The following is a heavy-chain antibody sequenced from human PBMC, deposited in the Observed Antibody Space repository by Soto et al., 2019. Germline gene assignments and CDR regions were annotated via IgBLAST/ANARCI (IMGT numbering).Heavy chain of an antibody. V-gene: IGHV3-23*01. CDR2: ISGSGGTT. J-gene: IGHJ4*02. Sequence: GGSLRLSCAASGLTFSSYAMSWVRQAPGKGLEWVSVISGSGGTTYYADSVKGRVTISRDNSKNTLYLQMNSLRAEDTAVYYCAKVAYCGGDCYFHYFDSWGQGTLVTVSS. CDR1: GLTFSSYA. D-gene: IGHD2-21*01. CDR3: AKVAYCGGDCYFHYFDS.